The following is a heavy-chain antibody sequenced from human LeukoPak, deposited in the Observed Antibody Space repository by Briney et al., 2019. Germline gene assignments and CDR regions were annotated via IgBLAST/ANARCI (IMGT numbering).Heavy chain of an antibody. Sequence: GGSLRLSCAASGFTVSSNYMSWVRQAPGKGLEWVSVIYSGGSTYYAASAKGRFTISRDNSKNTLYLQMNSLRAEDTAVYYCASSHSSGWYLLNYWGQGTLVTVSS. CDR3: ASSHSSGWYLLNY. J-gene: IGHJ4*02. CDR2: IYSGGST. V-gene: IGHV3-66*01. D-gene: IGHD6-19*01. CDR1: GFTVSSNY.